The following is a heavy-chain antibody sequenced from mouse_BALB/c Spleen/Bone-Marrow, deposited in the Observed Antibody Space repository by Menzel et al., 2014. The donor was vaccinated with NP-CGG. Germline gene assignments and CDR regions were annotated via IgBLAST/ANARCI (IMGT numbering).Heavy chain of an antibody. Sequence: EVHLVESGGGLVKPGGSLKLSCAASGFTFSSYAMSWVRQTPEKRLEWVATISIGGSYTYYPDSVRGRLTISKDNAKNTLYLQMSRLRSEDTAMYYGARHYYGSSYYFDYWGQGTTLTVS. D-gene: IGHD1-1*01. CDR2: ISIGGSYT. V-gene: IGHV5-9-3*01. J-gene: IGHJ2*01. CDR3: ARHYYGSSYYFDY. CDR1: GFTFSSYA.